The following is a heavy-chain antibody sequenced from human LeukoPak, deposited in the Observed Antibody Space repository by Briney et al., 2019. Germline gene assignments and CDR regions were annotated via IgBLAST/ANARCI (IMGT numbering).Heavy chain of an antibody. J-gene: IGHJ4*02. CDR2: IYDST. CDR1: GFTVSSNY. Sequence: PGGSLRLTCAASGFTVSSNYMNWVRQAPGKGLEWVSVIYDSTYYADSVKGRFTISRDNSKNTLYLQMDSLRAEDTAVYYCAREGSSGWGFDYWGQGTLVTVSS. CDR3: AREGSSGWGFDY. V-gene: IGHV3-66*01. D-gene: IGHD6-19*01.